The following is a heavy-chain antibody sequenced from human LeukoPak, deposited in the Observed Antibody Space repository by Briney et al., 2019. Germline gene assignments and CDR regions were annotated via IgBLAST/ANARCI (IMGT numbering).Heavy chain of an antibody. CDR1: GSTFSSYA. J-gene: IGHJ4*02. CDR2: IIPIFGTG. D-gene: IGHD6-19*01. Sequence: ASVNLSCNCAGSTFSSYANSWVRQAPGQGLEWMGGIIPIFGTGNYAQKFQGRVTITADKSTSTAYMELSSLRSEDTAVYYCARERSSRFGAVAGTADYWGQGTLVTVSS. CDR3: ARERSSRFGAVAGTADY. V-gene: IGHV1-69*06.